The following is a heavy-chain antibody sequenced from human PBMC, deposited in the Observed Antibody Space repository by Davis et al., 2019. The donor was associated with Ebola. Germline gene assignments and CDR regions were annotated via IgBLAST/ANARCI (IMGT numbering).Heavy chain of an antibody. CDR3: ARVDNWNRQSYFYGMDV. Sequence: AASVKVSCKASGYTFANSEIHWARQAPGQRLEWMGWINAANGNTKHLQKFQGRVTITRDTSASTVYMELTSLRSEDTAVYYCARVDNWNRQSYFYGMDVWGQGTTVTVSS. D-gene: IGHD1-20*01. J-gene: IGHJ6*02. V-gene: IGHV1-3*01. CDR2: INAANGNT. CDR1: GYTFANSE.